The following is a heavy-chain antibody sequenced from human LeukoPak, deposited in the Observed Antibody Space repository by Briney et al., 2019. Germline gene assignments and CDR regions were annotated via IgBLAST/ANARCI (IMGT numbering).Heavy chain of an antibody. V-gene: IGHV3-23*01. Sequence: GASLRLSCAASGFTFSSYAMSWVRQAPGKGLEWVSAIKGRFTISRDNSKNTLYLQMSSLRAEDTAVYYCAKDRRPDPERVLEDNWFDPWGQGALVTVSS. CDR2: I. D-gene: IGHD1-1*01. J-gene: IGHJ5*02. CDR3: AKDRRPDPERVLEDNWFDP. CDR1: GFTFSSYA.